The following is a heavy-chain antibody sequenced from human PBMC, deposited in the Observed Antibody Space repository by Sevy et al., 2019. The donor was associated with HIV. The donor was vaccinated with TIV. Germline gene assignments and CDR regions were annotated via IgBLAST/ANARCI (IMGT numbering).Heavy chain of an antibody. CDR3: AKDNLAGYYYDSSGLDY. J-gene: IGHJ4*02. CDR2: IRYDGSNK. D-gene: IGHD3-22*01. CDR1: GFTFSSYG. Sequence: GGSLRLSCAASGFTFSSYGMHWVRQAPGKGLEWVAFIRYDGSNKYYEDSVKGRFTISRDNSKNTLYLQMNSLRAEDTAVYYCAKDNLAGYYYDSSGLDYWGQGTLVTVSS. V-gene: IGHV3-30*02.